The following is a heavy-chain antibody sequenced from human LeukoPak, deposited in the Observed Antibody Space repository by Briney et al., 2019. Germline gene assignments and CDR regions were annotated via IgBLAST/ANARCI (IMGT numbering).Heavy chain of an antibody. V-gene: IGHV4-39*07. CDR3: TRSDGYGLVGI. Sequence: SETLSLTCTVSGGSINIVSYYWGWIRQPPGKGLEWIGSIHDSGDTYYNPSLKSRVIILIDTSKNHFSLTLSSVTAADTAVYYCTRSDGYGLVGIWGQGTMVTVSS. CDR1: GGSINIVSYY. D-gene: IGHD3-10*01. J-gene: IGHJ3*01. CDR2: IHDSGDT.